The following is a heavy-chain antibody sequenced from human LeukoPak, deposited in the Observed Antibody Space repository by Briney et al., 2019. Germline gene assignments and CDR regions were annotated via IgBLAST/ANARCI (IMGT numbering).Heavy chain of an antibody. V-gene: IGHV1-3*01. D-gene: IGHD2-21*01. Sequence: ASVKVSCKASGYTFTSYAMHWVRQAPGQRLEWMGWINAGNGNTKYSQKFQGRVTITRDTSASTAYMELSSLRSEDTAVYYCARDPSIFSYSDYWGQGTLVTVSS. CDR1: GYTFTSYA. CDR2: INAGNGNT. CDR3: ARDPSIFSYSDY. J-gene: IGHJ4*02.